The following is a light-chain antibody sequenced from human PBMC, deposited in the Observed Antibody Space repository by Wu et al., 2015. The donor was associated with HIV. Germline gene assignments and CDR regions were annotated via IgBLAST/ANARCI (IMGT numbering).Light chain of an antibody. CDR1: QXVSSY. J-gene: IGKJ4*01. CDR3: QQRSNWPLLT. Sequence: CRASQXVSSYLAWYRTRNLGHGSRLLIYDASNRADWHPSPGSSGSGSGTDFTLTISSLEPEDFAVYYCQQRSNWPLLTFGGGTKVEIK. CDR2: DAS. V-gene: IGKV3-11*01.